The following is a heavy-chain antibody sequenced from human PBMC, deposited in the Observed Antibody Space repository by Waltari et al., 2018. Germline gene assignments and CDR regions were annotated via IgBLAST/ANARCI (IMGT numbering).Heavy chain of an antibody. D-gene: IGHD1-1*01. CDR1: GDSVSRTYW. CDR3: ARDRGRGLHLDT. V-gene: IGHV4-4*02. J-gene: IGHJ5*02. CDR2: VHGSGRT. Sequence: QLQLQESGPGLVKPSGTLSLTCGVSGDSVSRTYWWGWVRLSPQKGLEWIGQVHGSGRTNYSPSFASRVTVSLDTSNNGIYLRMSDATAAYTAVYYCARDRGRGLHLDTWGPGTLVTVSP.